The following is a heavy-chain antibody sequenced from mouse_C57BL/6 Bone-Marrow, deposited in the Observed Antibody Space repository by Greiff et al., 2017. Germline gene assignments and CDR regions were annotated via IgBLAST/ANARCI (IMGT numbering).Heavy chain of an antibody. D-gene: IGHD2-5*01. CDR1: GYSITSDY. V-gene: IGHV3-8*01. Sequence: EVMLVESGPGLAKPSQTLSLTCSVTGYSITSDYWNWIRKFPGNKLEYMGYISYSGSTYYNPSLKSRISITRDTSKNQYYLPLNSVTTEDTATYYCARGAIVTTRYFDVWGTGTTVTVSS. J-gene: IGHJ1*03. CDR3: ARGAIVTTRYFDV. CDR2: ISYSGST.